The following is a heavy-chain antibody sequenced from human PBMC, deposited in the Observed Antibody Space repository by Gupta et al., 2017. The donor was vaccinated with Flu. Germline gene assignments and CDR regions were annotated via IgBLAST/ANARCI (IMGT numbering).Heavy chain of an antibody. CDR3: ARAGYSGSQYGWVDP. J-gene: IGHJ5*02. V-gene: IGHV3-11*05. Sequence: QVQLVESGGGLVKPGGSLRLSCAASGFTFSDYFMNWIRQAPGKGLEWIAYSSGNGYTTYSDSAKGRFTISRDNAKNSLYLQMNSLRADDTAVYYCARAGYSGSQYGWVDPWGQGTLVTVSS. CDR1: GFTFSDYF. D-gene: IGHD1-26*01. CDR2: SSGNGYT.